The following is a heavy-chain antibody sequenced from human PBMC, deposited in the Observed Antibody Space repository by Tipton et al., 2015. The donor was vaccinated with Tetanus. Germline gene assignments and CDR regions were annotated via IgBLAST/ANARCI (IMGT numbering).Heavy chain of an antibody. CDR2: IFYGGTT. CDR3: ARGTGDY. D-gene: IGHD1-14*01. Sequence: TLSLTCTVSGDSITSFYWSWIRQPPGKGLEWIGYIFYGGTTNYNPSLKSRVTISVDTSKNQFSLKLSSVTAADTAGYYCARGTGDYWGQGTLVTASS. J-gene: IGHJ4*02. V-gene: IGHV4-59*01. CDR1: GDSITSFY.